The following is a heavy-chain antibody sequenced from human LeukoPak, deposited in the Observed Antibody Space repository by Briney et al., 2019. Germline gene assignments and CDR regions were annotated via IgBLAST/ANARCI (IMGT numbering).Heavy chain of an antibody. V-gene: IGHV3-7*01. CDR1: GFTFSNYW. J-gene: IGHJ4*02. D-gene: IGHD3-10*01. Sequence: GGSLRLSCAASGFTFSNYWMHWVRQAPGKGLEWVANIKQDGSEKYYVDSVKGRFTISRDNAKNSLYLQMNSLRAEDTAVYYCASQPGTMVRGVMFQLWGQGTLVTVSS. CDR2: IKQDGSEK. CDR3: ASQPGTMVRGVMFQL.